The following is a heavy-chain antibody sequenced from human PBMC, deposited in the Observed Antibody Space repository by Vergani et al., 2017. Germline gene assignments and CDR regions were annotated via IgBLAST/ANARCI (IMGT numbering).Heavy chain of an antibody. CDR2: INPNSGGT. J-gene: IGHJ5*02. CDR3: ASGLSYDDSSGINWFDP. V-gene: IGHV1-2*02. Sequence: QVQLVQPGAEVKKPGASVKVSCKASGYTFTGYYMHWVRQAPGQGLEWMGWINPNSGGTNYAQKFQGRVTMTRDTSISTAYMELSRLRSDDTAVYYCASGLSYDDSSGINWFDPWGQGTLVTVSS. CDR1: GYTFTGYY. D-gene: IGHD3-22*01.